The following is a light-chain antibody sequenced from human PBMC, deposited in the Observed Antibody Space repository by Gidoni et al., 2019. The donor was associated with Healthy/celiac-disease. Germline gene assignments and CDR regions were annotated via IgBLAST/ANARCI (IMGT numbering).Light chain of an antibody. CDR3: QQSDSTPLT. J-gene: IGKJ4*01. CDR2: AAS. V-gene: IGKV1-39*01. CDR1: QHISSY. Sequence: DIQMSQSPSSLSASVADRVTISCRASQHISSYLNWYQHKPGKAPKLLIYAASSLQSGVPSRFSGSGSGTDFTLTISSLQPEDFATYYCQQSDSTPLTFGGGTKVEIK.